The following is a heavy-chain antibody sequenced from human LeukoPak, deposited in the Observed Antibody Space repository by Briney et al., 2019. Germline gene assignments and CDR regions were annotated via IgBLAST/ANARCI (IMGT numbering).Heavy chain of an antibody. Sequence: PGGSLRLSCRGSGFKFGDYAMTWVRQAPGKGLEWVGFIRREASGGTTEFAASVKGRFTISIDESKSIAYLQMNSLKTEDTGVYYCARGPRLYGNWFDPWGQGPLVTVSS. V-gene: IGHV3-49*04. CDR2: IRREASGGTT. CDR1: GFKFGDYA. CDR3: ARGPRLYGNWFDP. J-gene: IGHJ5*02. D-gene: IGHD1-1*01.